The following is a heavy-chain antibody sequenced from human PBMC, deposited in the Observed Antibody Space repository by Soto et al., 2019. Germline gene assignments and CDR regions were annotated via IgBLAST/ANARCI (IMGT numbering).Heavy chain of an antibody. J-gene: IGHJ6*02. Sequence: GGSLRLSCAASGFTFSNYAMNWVRQAPGQGLEWVSAISGSGGNTYYADSVKGRFTISRDNSKNTLYLQMSTLRAEDTAVYYCAAMAFYTGMDVWGQGTTVTVSS. CDR1: GFTFSNYA. D-gene: IGHD2-8*01. CDR3: AAMAFYTGMDV. CDR2: ISGSGGNT. V-gene: IGHV3-23*01.